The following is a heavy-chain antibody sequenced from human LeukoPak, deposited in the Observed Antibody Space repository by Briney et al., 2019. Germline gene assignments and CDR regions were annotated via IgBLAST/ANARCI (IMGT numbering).Heavy chain of an antibody. CDR1: GYSFTNYW. CDR2: FYLGDSDT. D-gene: IGHD3-9*01. V-gene: IGHV5-51*01. Sequence: AGESLKISCKGSGYSFTNYWIAWVRQMPGKGLEWMGIFYLGDSDTRYSPSFQGQVTASADKSISTAYLQWSSLKASDTAMYYCAGVTGLSGQLDYWGQGTLVTVSS. J-gene: IGHJ4*02. CDR3: AGVTGLSGQLDY.